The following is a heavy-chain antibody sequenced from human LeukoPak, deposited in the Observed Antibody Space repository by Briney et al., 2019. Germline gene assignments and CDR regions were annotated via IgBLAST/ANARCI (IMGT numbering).Heavy chain of an antibody. D-gene: IGHD3-22*01. Sequence: GGSLRLSCAASGFTFVRFTIHWVRQTPGKGLEWVSSISSSSSYIYYADSVKGRFTISRDNAKNSLYLQMNSLRAEDTAVYYCARDRGYYYDSSGDQAFDIWGQGTMVTVSS. V-gene: IGHV3-21*01. J-gene: IGHJ3*02. CDR3: ARDRGYYYDSSGDQAFDI. CDR1: GFTFVRFT. CDR2: ISSSSSYI.